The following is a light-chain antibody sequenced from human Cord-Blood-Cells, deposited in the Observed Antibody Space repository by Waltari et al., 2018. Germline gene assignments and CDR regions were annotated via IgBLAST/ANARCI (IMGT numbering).Light chain of an antibody. CDR3: KQYNSYYT. Sequence: DIQMTQSPSTLSASVGDRVTITCRARQSISSWLAWYQQKPGKAPKLLIYDASSLDSWVPSMCSGSGSGTEFTLTISSLQPDDFASYYCKQYNSYYTFGQGTKVEIK. CDR2: DAS. V-gene: IGKV1-5*01. CDR1: QSISSW. J-gene: IGKJ2*01.